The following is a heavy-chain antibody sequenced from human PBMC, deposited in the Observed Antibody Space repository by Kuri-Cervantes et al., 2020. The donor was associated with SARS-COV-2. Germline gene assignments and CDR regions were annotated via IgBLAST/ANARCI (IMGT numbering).Heavy chain of an antibody. CDR3: ARDRGRIAAAGIGWFDP. Sequence: GSLRLSCTVSGGSISSYYWSWIRQPPGKGLEWIGYIYYSGNTLYNPSLKSRLTISVDTSKKQFSLNLSSVTAADTAVYYCARDRGRIAAAGIGWFDPWGQGTLVTVSS. D-gene: IGHD6-13*01. V-gene: IGHV4-59*12. CDR2: IYYSGNT. J-gene: IGHJ5*02. CDR1: GGSISSYY.